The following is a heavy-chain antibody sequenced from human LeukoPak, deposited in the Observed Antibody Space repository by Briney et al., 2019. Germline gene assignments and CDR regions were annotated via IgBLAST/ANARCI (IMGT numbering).Heavy chain of an antibody. J-gene: IGHJ5*02. D-gene: IGHD3-10*01. CDR3: VRGRGSYGWFDP. CDR1: GFTSSSYW. CDR2: ISGDGTAR. V-gene: IGHV3-74*01. Sequence: GGSLRLSCAASGFTSSSYWMHWVRQVPGKGLAWVSRISGDGTARNYADSVKGRFTISRDDAKNTVDLQMNSLRGEDTAVYYCVRGRGSYGWFDPWGQGTLVTVSS.